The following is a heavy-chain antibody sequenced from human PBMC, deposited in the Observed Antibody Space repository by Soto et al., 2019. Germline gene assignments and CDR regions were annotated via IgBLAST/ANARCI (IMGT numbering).Heavy chain of an antibody. CDR1: GGSISTYY. CDR3: ARGEESHLYLFPY. V-gene: IGHV4-59*01. CDR2: INYRGNT. J-gene: IGHJ4*02. Sequence: SETLSLTCTVSGGSISTYYWTWIRQPPGKGLEWIGYINYRGNTNYNPSLKSRLTISIDTSKNQFSMKLNSVTAADTAVYYCARGEESHLYLFPYWGPGTLVPGSS.